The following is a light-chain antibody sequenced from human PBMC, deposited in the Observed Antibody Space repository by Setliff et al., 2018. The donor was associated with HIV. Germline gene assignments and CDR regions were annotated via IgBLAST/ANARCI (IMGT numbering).Light chain of an antibody. J-gene: IGLJ2*01. CDR3: CSYAGSYTYVV. CDR2: DVS. Sequence: QSALAQPRSVSGSPGQSVTISCTGTSGDVGGYKYVSWYQQHPGKAPKLMIYDVSKRPSGVPDRFSGSKSGNTASLTISGLQAEDEADYYCCSYAGSYTYVVFGGGTKATV. V-gene: IGLV2-11*01. CDR1: SGDVGGYKY.